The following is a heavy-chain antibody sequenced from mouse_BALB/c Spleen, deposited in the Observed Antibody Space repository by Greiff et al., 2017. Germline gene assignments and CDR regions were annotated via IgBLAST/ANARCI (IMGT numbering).Heavy chain of an antibody. D-gene: IGHD1-1*01. J-gene: IGHJ3*01. Sequence: EVQLVESGGGLVKPGGSLKLSCAASGFTFSDYYMYWVRQTPEKRLEWVATISDGDSYTYYPDSVKGRFTISRDNAKNNLYLQMSSLKSEDTAMYYCAREGYCPAWFAYWGQGTLVTVSA. CDR1: GFTFSDYY. CDR2: ISDGDSYT. V-gene: IGHV5-4*02. CDR3: AREGYCPAWFAY.